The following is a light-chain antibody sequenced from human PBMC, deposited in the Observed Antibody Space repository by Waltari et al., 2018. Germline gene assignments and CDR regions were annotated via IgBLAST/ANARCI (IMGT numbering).Light chain of an antibody. J-gene: IGLJ1*01. Sequence: QSALTQPASVSGSPGQSITISCTGTSSDIGAYNFVSWYQQPPGKAPKLMIYDVSYRASGVSMRFSGSKSGHTASVTISGLQIEDEADYYCCSYRTPDTLVFGTGTRVTVL. CDR2: DVS. CDR1: SSDIGAYNF. CDR3: CSYRTPDTLV. V-gene: IGLV2-14*03.